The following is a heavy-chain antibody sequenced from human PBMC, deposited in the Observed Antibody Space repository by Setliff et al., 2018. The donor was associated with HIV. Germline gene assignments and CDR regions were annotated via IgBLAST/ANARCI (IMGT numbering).Heavy chain of an antibody. Sequence: GGSLRLSCAASGSGFTFSSYSMNWVRQAPGKGLEWVSYISSTSSTIYYANSVKGRFTISRDDAKNSLYLQMNSLRAEDTAVYYCAAVPWGHSSLIIDHWGQGTPVTVSS. V-gene: IGHV3-48*01. CDR2: ISSTSSTI. D-gene: IGHD3-16*01. J-gene: IGHJ4*02. CDR1: GSGFTFSSYS. CDR3: AAVPWGHSSLIIDH.